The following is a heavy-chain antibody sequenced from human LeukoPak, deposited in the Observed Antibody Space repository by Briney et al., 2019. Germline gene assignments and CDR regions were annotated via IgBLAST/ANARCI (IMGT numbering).Heavy chain of an antibody. Sequence: PGGSLRLPCAASGFTFSSYEMNWVRQAPGKGLEWVSYISSSGSTIYYADSVKGRFTISRDNAKNSLYLQMNSLRAEDTAVYYCAASITPNAFDIWGQGTMVTVSS. J-gene: IGHJ3*02. V-gene: IGHV3-48*03. CDR3: AASITPNAFDI. CDR1: GFTFSSYE. CDR2: ISSSGSTI. D-gene: IGHD4-23*01.